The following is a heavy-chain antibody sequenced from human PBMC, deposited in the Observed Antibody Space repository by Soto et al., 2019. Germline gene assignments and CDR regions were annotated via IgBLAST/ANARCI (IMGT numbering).Heavy chain of an antibody. CDR1: GYTFISYG. Sequence: ASVKVSCKASGYTFISYGISWVRQAPGQRLEWMGWINAGNGNTKYSQKFQGRVTITRDTSASTAYMELSSLRSEDTAVYYCARAHYDILTGYSLNWFDPWGQGTLVTVSS. CDR3: ARAHYDILTGYSLNWFDP. D-gene: IGHD3-9*01. V-gene: IGHV1-3*01. J-gene: IGHJ5*02. CDR2: INAGNGNT.